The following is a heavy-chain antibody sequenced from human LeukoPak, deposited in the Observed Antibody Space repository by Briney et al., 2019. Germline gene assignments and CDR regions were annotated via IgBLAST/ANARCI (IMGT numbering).Heavy chain of an antibody. J-gene: IGHJ5*02. V-gene: IGHV4-38-2*02. D-gene: IGHD2-2*01. CDR2: IYHTSST. CDR3: ARGGARYQLLNWFDP. Sequence: PSETLSLTWTVSGYSISSGYYWAWIRQTPGKGLEWIGSIYHTSSTYRNPSLRSRVTISVDTSKNQFSLNLTSLTAADTAVYYCARGGARYQLLNWFDPWGQGTLVTVSS. CDR1: GYSISSGYY.